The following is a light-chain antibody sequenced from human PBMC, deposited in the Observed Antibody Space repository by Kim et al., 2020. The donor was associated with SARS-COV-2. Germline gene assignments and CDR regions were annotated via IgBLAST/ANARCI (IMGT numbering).Light chain of an antibody. Sequence: APGHTARFTCGGTNIGRKSVNWYQRRPGQAPVRVIYYDSGRPSGIPERFSGSNSGNTATLTINRVEAGDEADYYCQVWDTGIAHVLFGGGTQLTVL. CDR1: NIGRKS. V-gene: IGLV3-21*01. J-gene: IGLJ3*02. CDR3: QVWDTGIAHVL. CDR2: YDS.